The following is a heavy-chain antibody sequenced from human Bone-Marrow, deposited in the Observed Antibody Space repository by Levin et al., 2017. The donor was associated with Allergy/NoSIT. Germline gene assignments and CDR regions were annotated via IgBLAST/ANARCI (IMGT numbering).Heavy chain of an antibody. Sequence: QAGGSLRLSCAASGFTFSSYAMSWVRQAPGKGLEWVSAISGSGGSTYYADSVKGRFTISRDNSKNTLYLQMNSLRAEDTAVYYCAKDPYSSSWYGGDYFDYWGQGTLVTVSS. D-gene: IGHD6-13*01. CDR2: ISGSGGST. CDR1: GFTFSSYA. V-gene: IGHV3-23*01. J-gene: IGHJ4*02. CDR3: AKDPYSSSWYGGDYFDY.